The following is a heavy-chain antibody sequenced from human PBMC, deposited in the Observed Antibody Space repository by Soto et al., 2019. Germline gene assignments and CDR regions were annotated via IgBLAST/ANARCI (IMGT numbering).Heavy chain of an antibody. D-gene: IGHD4-17*01. CDR2: IIPILGIA. J-gene: IGHJ4*02. CDR1: GGTFSSYT. Sequence: SVKVSCKASGGTFSSYTISWVRQAPGQGLEWMGRIIPILGIANYAQKFQGRVTITADKSTSTAYMELSSLRSEDTAVYYCACMTTVSDFDYWGQGTLVTVSS. CDR3: ACMTTVSDFDY. V-gene: IGHV1-69*02.